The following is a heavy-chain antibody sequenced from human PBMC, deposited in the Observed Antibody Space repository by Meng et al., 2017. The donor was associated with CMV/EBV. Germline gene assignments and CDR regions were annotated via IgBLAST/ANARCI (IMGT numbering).Heavy chain of an antibody. V-gene: IGHV3-30*02. CDR3: ASYSSSWEGY. CDR2: IRYDGSNK. Sequence: VQLVVSGGGVVQHGGALRLSCAASGFTFSSYGMHWVRQAPGKGLEWVAFIRYDGSNKYYADSVKGRFTISRDNAKNSLYLQMNSLRAEDTAVYYCASYSSSWEGYWGQGTLVTVSS. J-gene: IGHJ4*02. CDR1: GFTFSSYG. D-gene: IGHD6-13*01.